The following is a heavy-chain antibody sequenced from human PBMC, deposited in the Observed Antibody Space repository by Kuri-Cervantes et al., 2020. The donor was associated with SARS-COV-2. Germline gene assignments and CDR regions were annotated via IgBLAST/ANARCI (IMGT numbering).Heavy chain of an antibody. J-gene: IGHJ4*02. D-gene: IGHD6-13*01. V-gene: IGHV4-34*01. CDR1: GGSFSGYF. CDR3: ARARIAAAFVDY. Sequence: SETLSLTCAVYGGSFSGYFWSWIRQPPGKGLEWIGEINHNGSTNYNPSLKSRVTISVDTSKNQFSLKLSSVTAADTAVYYCARARIAAAFVDYWGQGTLVTAPQ. CDR2: INHNGST.